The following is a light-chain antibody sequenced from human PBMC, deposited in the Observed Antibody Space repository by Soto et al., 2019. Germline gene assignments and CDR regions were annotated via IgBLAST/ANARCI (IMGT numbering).Light chain of an antibody. V-gene: IGKV1-9*01. Sequence: DTQLTQSPSFLSASVGDRVTITCRASQDISSYLAWYQQKPGKAPELLIYAASTLQSGVPSTFSGSGSGTEFTLTISSLQPEDFATYYCQQLNSYPITFGQGTRVEIK. J-gene: IGKJ5*01. CDR2: AAS. CDR1: QDISSY. CDR3: QQLNSYPIT.